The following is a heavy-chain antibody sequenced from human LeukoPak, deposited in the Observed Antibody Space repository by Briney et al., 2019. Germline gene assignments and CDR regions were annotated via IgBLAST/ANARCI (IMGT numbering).Heavy chain of an antibody. V-gene: IGHV3-33*01. D-gene: IGHD3-10*01. CDR2: IWYDGSNK. J-gene: IGHJ4*02. CDR1: GFTFSSYG. CDR3: ATDLRVRGVIIIGF. Sequence: GRSLRLSCAASGFTFSSYGMHWVRQAPGKGLEWVAVIWYDGSNKYYADSVKGRFTISRDNSKNTLYLQMNSLRAEDTAVYYCATDLRVRGVIIIGFWGQGTLVTVSS.